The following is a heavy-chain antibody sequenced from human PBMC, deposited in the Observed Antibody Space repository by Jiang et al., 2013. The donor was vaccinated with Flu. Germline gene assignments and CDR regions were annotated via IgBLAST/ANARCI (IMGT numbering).Heavy chain of an antibody. CDR2: TYYRSKWYN. D-gene: IGHD3-22*01. V-gene: IGHV6-1*01. Sequence: PSRGLEWLGRTYYRSKWYNDYAVSLKSRITINPDTSKNQFSLQLNSVTPEDTAVYYCARDQGSNYYDSSGYPDGDAFDIWGQGTMVTVSS. J-gene: IGHJ3*02. CDR3: ARDQGSNYYDSSGYPDGDAFDI.